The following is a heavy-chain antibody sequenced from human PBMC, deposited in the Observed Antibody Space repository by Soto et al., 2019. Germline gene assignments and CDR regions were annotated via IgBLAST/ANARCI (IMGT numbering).Heavy chain of an antibody. CDR3: ARDRSDYLYQVYGMDV. Sequence: ASVKVSCKASGYTFTSYYMHWLRQAPGQGLEWMGIINPSGGSTSYAQKFQGRVTMTRDTSTSTVYMELSSLRSEDTAVYYCARDRSDYLYQVYGMDVWGQGTTVTVSS. D-gene: IGHD4-17*01. J-gene: IGHJ6*02. V-gene: IGHV1-46*01. CDR1: GYTFTSYY. CDR2: INPSGGST.